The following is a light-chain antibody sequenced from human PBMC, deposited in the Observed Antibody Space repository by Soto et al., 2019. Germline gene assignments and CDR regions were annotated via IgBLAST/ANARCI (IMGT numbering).Light chain of an antibody. CDR1: QGIRND. CDR3: LQHSTYPLT. V-gene: IGKV1-17*01. CDR2: AAS. J-gene: IGKJ1*01. Sequence: DVQKTEFPSSLSATVGDRVTITCRASQGIRNDLGWYQQKPGKAPKRLIYAASSLQSGVPSRFSGSGSGTEFTLAISSLQPEDSATFYCLQHSTYPLTFGQGTKVEIK.